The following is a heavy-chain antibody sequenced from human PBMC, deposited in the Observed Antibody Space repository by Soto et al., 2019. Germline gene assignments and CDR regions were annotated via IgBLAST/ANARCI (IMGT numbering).Heavy chain of an antibody. J-gene: IGHJ6*02. D-gene: IGHD6-13*01. Sequence: GGSLRLSSAASGFTFSSYAMHWVRQATGKGLEWVAVISYDGSNKYYADSVKGRFTISRDNSKNTLYLQMNSLRAEDTAVYYCARERVAAAGQYYYYYGMDVWGQGTTVTVSS. CDR3: ARERVAAAGQYYYYYGMDV. CDR1: GFTFSSYA. V-gene: IGHV3-30-3*01. CDR2: ISYDGSNK.